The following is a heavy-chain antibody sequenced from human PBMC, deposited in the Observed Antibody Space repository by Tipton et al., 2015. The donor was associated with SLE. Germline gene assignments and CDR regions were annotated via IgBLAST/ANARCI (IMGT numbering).Heavy chain of an antibody. J-gene: IGHJ6*02. V-gene: IGHV1-18*01. CDR2: ISAYNGNT. CDR3: ARGRPDSSNYYVLAV. Sequence: QLVQSGPEVKKPGASVKVSCKASGYTFTSYGISWVRQAPGQGLEWMGWISAYNGNTNYAQKLQGRVTMTTDTSTSTACMELRSLRAYDTSVYYCARGRPDSSNYYVLAVWGQVTTVTFSS. D-gene: IGHD6-13*01. CDR1: GYTFTSYG.